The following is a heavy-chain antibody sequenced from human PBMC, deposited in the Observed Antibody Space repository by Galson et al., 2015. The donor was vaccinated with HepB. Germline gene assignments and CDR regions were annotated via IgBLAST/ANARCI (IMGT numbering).Heavy chain of an antibody. CDR1: GFTFSSYA. D-gene: IGHD3-10*01. J-gene: IGHJ5*02. V-gene: IGHV3-30*04. CDR2: ISYDGSVK. CDR3: AREGGLRSGEFDP. Sequence: SLRLSCAASGFTFSSYAFHWVRQTPGKGLEWVAVISYDGSVKNFADPVKGRFTISRDNSRNALYLQVSSLRFDDTAVYYCAREGGLRSGEFDPWGQGSLVTVSS.